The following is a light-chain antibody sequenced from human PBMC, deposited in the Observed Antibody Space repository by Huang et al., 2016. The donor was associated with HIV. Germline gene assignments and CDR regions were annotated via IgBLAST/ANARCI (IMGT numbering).Light chain of an antibody. CDR2: GAS. J-gene: IGKJ1*01. Sequence: EIVMTQSPASLPVSPGERATLSCRARQNVKGDLAWYQKKPGQPPRLLRYGASTRATGVPPRFSGSGSGTNFTLTISSLQSEDFALYYCHQYNDWPRTFGQGTKVEVK. CDR3: HQYNDWPRT. CDR1: QNVKGD. V-gene: IGKV3-15*01.